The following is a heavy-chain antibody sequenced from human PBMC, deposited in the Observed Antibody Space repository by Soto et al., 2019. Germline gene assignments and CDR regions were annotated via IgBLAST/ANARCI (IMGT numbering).Heavy chain of an antibody. CDR2: INPSGGST. CDR1: GYTFTSYY. D-gene: IGHD3-16*01. CDR3: AREVLGGEAFDI. J-gene: IGHJ3*02. Sequence: ASVKVSCKASGYTFTSYYMHWVRQAPGQGLEWMGIINPSGGSTSYAQKFQGRVTITADESTSTAYMELSSLRSEDTAVYYCAREVLGGEAFDIWGQGTMVTVSS. V-gene: IGHV1-46*01.